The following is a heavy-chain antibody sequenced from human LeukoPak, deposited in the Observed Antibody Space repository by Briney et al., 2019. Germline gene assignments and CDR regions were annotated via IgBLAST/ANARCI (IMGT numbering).Heavy chain of an antibody. CDR3: ARGTLQWLASDY. V-gene: IGHV3-21*04. D-gene: IGHD6-19*01. CDR1: GFTFSSYS. Sequence: GGSLRLSCAASGFTFSSYSINWVRQAPGKGLEWVSSISSSGGYIYYADSVKGRFTISRDNSKNTLYLQMNSLRAEDTAVYYCARGTLQWLASDYWGQGTLVTVSS. CDR2: ISSSGGYI. J-gene: IGHJ4*02.